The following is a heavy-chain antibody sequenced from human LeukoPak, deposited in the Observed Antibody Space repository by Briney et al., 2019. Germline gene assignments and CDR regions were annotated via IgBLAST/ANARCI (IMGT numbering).Heavy chain of an antibody. CDR3: AKDQGVVGSYDY. CDR2: IQSDGSYE. J-gene: IGHJ4*02. D-gene: IGHD3-16*01. Sequence: PGGSLRLSCAASGFTFSAFAMNWVRHVPGKGLQWLALIQSDGSYEFYADYVKGRFTISRDNSKKTVFLQMNSLRPEDTATYYCAKDQGVVGSYDYWGQGALVTVSS. CDR1: GFTFSAFA. V-gene: IGHV3-30*02.